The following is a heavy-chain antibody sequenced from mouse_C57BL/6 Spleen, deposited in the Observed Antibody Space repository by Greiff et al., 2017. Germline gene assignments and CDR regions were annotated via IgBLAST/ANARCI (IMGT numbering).Heavy chain of an antibody. D-gene: IGHD4-1*01. CDR1: GYAFSSSW. J-gene: IGHJ3*01. CDR3: AREPLTGTFAY. CDR2: IYPGDGDP. V-gene: IGHV1-82*01. Sequence: QVQLKQSGPELVKPGASVKISCKASGYAFSSSWMNWVKQRPGKGLEWIGRIYPGDGDPNYNGKFKGKATLTADKTSSTAYMQLSSLTSEDSAVYFCAREPLTGTFAYWGQGTLVTVSA.